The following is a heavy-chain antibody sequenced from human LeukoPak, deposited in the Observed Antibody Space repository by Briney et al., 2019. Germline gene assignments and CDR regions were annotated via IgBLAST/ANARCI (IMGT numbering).Heavy chain of an antibody. J-gene: IGHJ6*04. CDR1: GGTFSSYA. CDR2: IISIFGTA. D-gene: IGHD3-9*01. V-gene: IGHV1-69*13. Sequence: SVKVSCKASGGTFSSYAISWVRQAPGQGLEWMGGIISIFGTANYAQKFQGRVTITADESTSTAYMELSSLRSEDTAVYYCARCNSSYYDILTGYDYYYYGMDVWGKGTTVTVSS. CDR3: ARCNSSYYDILTGYDYYYYGMDV.